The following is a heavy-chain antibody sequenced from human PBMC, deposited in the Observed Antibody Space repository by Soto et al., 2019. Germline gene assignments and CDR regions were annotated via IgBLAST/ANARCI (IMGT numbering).Heavy chain of an antibody. J-gene: IGHJ4*02. CDR3: AKDRPIQFDYIWGSYYARPFDY. D-gene: IGHD3-16*01. CDR2: ISGSGGST. CDR1: GFTFSSYA. Sequence: PGGSLRLSCAASGFTFSSYAMSWVRQAPGKGLEWVSAISGSGGSTYYADSVKGRFTISRDNSKNTLYLQMNSLRAEDTAVYYCAKDRPIQFDYIWGSYYARPFDYWGQGTLVTVSS. V-gene: IGHV3-23*01.